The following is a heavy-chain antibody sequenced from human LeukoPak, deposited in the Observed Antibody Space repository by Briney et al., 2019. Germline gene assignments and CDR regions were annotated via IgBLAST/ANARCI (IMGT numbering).Heavy chain of an antibody. D-gene: IGHD3-3*01. Sequence: PGGSLRLSCAASGFTFSIYSMNWVRQAPGKGLEWISYISDSSSTIYYADSVKGRFTVSRDNAKNSVHLQMKSLRVEDTAMYYCARESDDLWSGYKYYFDYWGQGTLVTVSP. V-gene: IGHV3-48*04. J-gene: IGHJ4*02. CDR1: GFTFSIYS. CDR3: ARESDDLWSGYKYYFDY. CDR2: ISDSSSTI.